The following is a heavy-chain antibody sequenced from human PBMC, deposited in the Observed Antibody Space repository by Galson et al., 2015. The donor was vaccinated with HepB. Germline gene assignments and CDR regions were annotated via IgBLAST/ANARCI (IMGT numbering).Heavy chain of an antibody. V-gene: IGHV3-11*01. Sequence: SLRLSCAASGFTFSDSCMSWIRQAPGKGLEWVSYICIGYSTIKYADSVKGRFTISRDNVKKSLYLQMNILRAEDTAVYYWARAALGWFDPWGQGTLVSVSS. CDR1: GFTFSDSC. CDR3: ARAALGWFDP. CDR2: ICIGYSTI. J-gene: IGHJ5*02.